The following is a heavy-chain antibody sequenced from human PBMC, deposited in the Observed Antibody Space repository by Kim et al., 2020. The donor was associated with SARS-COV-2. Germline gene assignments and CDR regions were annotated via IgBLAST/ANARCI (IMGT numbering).Heavy chain of an antibody. J-gene: IGHJ5*02. D-gene: IGHD5-18*01. CDR3: AREWVDTAMGT. CDR2: A. Sequence: ANYAQKFQGRVTITADESTSTAYMELSSLRSEDTAVYYCAREWVDTAMGTWGQGTLVTVSS. V-gene: IGHV1-69*01.